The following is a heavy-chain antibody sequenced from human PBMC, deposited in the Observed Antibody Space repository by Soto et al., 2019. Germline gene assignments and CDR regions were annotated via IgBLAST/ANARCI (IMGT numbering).Heavy chain of an antibody. CDR1: GEG. CDR3: RHRRYRGGRRYNVFDI. Sequence: GEGVGWIRQPPGKALEWLALIYWNDDKRYSPSLKSRLTITKDTSKNQVVLTMTSLDPVDTATYYCRHRRYRGGRRYNVFDIGGQCAILNV. D-gene: IGHD2-15*01. V-gene: IGHV2-5*01. J-gene: IGHJ3*02. CDR2: IYWNDDK.